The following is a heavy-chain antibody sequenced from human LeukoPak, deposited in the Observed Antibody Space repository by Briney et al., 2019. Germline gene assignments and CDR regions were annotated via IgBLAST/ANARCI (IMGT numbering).Heavy chain of an antibody. V-gene: IGHV3-21*01. D-gene: IGHD6-19*01. Sequence: GGSLRLSCAASGFTFSSYSMNWVRQAPGKGLEWVSSISSSSYIYYADSVKGRFTISRDNAKNSLYLQMNSLRAEDTAVYYCARVYSSRSTGMDVWGQGTTVTVSS. CDR2: ISSSSYI. J-gene: IGHJ6*02. CDR3: ARVYSSRSTGMDV. CDR1: GFTFSSYS.